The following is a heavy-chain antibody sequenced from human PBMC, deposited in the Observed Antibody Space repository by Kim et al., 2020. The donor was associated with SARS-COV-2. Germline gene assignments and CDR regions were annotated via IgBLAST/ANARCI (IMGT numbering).Heavy chain of an antibody. J-gene: IGHJ6*01. Sequence: GGSLRLSCAASGFTFRSYGMHWVRQAPGKGLEWVAVISYDGSNKYYADSVKGRFTISRDNSKNTLYLQMNSLRAEDTAVYYCAKERGDYYTYYYYGLDVWGQGTTGTV. V-gene: IGHV3-30*18. CDR2: ISYDGSNK. CDR3: AKERGDYYTYYYYGLDV. CDR1: GFTFRSYG. D-gene: IGHD4-17*01.